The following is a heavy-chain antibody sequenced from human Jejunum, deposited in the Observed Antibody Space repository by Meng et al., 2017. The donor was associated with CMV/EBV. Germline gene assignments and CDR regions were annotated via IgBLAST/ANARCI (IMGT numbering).Heavy chain of an antibody. CDR2: ISSGSGSTI. J-gene: IGHJ4*02. D-gene: IGHD5-24*01. Sequence: FSFSDSYMSWIRQAPGKGLEWISYISSGSGSTIFYADSVKGRFTISRDSAKNSLYLQMDGLRTEDTAVYYCARDHLLVRTDDYNYDYWGQGTLVTVSS. V-gene: IGHV3-11*01. CDR1: FSFSDSY. CDR3: ARDHLLVRTDDYNYDY.